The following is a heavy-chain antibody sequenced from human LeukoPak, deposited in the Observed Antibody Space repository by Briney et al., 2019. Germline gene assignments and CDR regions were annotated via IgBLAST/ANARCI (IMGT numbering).Heavy chain of an antibody. J-gene: IGHJ6*02. D-gene: IGHD2-15*01. Sequence: GGSLRLSCAASGFTFSSYAMHWVRQAPGKGLEWVAVISYDGSNKYYADSVKGRFTISRDNSKNTLYLQMNSLRAEDTAVYYCARDVGYCSGGSCYEYYYYGMDVWGQGTTVTVSS. CDR3: ARDVGYCSGGSCYEYYYYGMDV. V-gene: IGHV3-30-3*01. CDR2: ISYDGSNK. CDR1: GFTFSSYA.